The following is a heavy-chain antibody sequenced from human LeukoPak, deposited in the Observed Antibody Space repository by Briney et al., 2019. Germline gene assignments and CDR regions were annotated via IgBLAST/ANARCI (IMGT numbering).Heavy chain of an antibody. D-gene: IGHD1-1*01. V-gene: IGHV3-66*01. CDR2: IYSGGSP. Sequence: QSGGSLRLSCAASGFTFSSYTMNWVRQAPGKGLEWVSVIYSGGSPFYADSVKGRFTISRDSSKNTVYLQMNSLRAEDTAVYHCARGGPFTGRFSTPRASDYWGQGILVTVSS. CDR1: GFTFSSYT. CDR3: ARGGPFTGRFSTPRASDY. J-gene: IGHJ4*02.